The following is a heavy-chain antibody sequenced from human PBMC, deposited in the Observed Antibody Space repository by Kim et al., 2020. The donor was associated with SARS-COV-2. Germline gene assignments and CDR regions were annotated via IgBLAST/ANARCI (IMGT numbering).Heavy chain of an antibody. CDR3: ARGSIAGRRSFDY. CDR1: GGSFSGYY. Sequence: SETLSLTCAVYGGSFSGYYWSWIRQPPGKGLEWIGEINHSGSTNYNPSLKSRVTISVDTSKNQFSLKLSSVTAADTAVDYCARGSIAGRRSFDYWGQGTLVTVSS. V-gene: IGHV4-34*01. D-gene: IGHD2-21*01. J-gene: IGHJ4*02. CDR2: INHSGST.